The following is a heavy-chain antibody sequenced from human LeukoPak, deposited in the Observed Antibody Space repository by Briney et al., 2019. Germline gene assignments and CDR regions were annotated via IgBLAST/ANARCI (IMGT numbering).Heavy chain of an antibody. V-gene: IGHV1-8*01. J-gene: IGHJ6*02. Sequence: ASVKVFCKASGYTFTSYDINRVRQATGQGLEWMGWMNPNSGNTGYAQKFQGRVTMTRNTSISTAYMELSSLRSEDTAVYYCARGPLLVYCSSTSCYGYYYGMDVWGQGTTVTVSS. CDR2: MNPNSGNT. CDR1: GYTFTSYD. CDR3: ARGPLLVYCSSTSCYGYYYGMDV. D-gene: IGHD2-2*01.